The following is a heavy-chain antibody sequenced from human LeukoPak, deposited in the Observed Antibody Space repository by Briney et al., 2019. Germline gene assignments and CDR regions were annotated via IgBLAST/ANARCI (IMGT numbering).Heavy chain of an antibody. J-gene: IGHJ4*02. D-gene: IGHD6-19*01. CDR2: IYSGGST. V-gene: IGHV3-66*01. CDR3: AKGGGSSGWREFDS. Sequence: PGGSLRLSCAASGFTVRSNYMSWVRQAPGKGLEWVSVIYSGGSTNYADSVKGRFSISRDNSKNTLYLQVNSLRAEDTAVYYCAKGGGSSGWREFDSWGQGTLVTVSS. CDR1: GFTVRSNY.